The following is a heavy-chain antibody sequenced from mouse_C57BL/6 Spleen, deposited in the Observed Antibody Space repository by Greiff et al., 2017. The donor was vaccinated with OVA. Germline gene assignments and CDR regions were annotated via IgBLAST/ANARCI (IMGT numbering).Heavy chain of an antibody. J-gene: IGHJ4*01. V-gene: IGHV3-6*01. CDR3: ARDSNYVRYAMDY. D-gene: IGHD2-5*01. CDR2: ISYDGSN. CDR1: GYSITSGYY. Sequence: EVKLEESGPGLVKPSQSLSLTCSVTGYSITSGYYWNWIRQFPGNKLEWMGYISYDGSNNYNPSLKNRSSITRDTSKNQFFLKLNSVTTEDTATYYCARDSNYVRYAMDYWGQGTSVTVSS.